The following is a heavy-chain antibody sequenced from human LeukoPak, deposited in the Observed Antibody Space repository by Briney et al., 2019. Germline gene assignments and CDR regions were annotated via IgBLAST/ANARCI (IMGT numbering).Heavy chain of an antibody. V-gene: IGHV4-4*02. CDR1: GGSISSSNW. CDR3: ARGRRYYGSGSYSGAWFDP. CDR2: IYHSGST. D-gene: IGHD3-10*01. J-gene: IGHJ5*02. Sequence: SETLSLTCAVPGGSISSSNWWSWVRQPPGKGLEWIGEIYHSGSTNYNPSLKSRVTISVDKSKNQFSLKLSSVTAADTAVYYCARGRRYYGSGSYSGAWFDPWGQGTLVTVSS.